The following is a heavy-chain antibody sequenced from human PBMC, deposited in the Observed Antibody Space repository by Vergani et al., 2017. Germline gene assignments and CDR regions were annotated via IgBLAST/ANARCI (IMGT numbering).Heavy chain of an antibody. CDR1: GAYINHDFYY. Sequence: QVQLQESGPGLVKPSQTLSLTCTVSGAYINHDFYYWHLIRPPAGKGLEWIGRIYVRCNTDYNSSLQSRVSMSVDTSKNQFSLTLTSVTAADTAVDYCARDNKQLPPRAFDLWGQGIMVTVSS. J-gene: IGHJ3*01. CDR3: ARDNKQLPPRAFDL. CDR2: IYVRCNT. V-gene: IGHV4-61*02. D-gene: IGHD4-23*01.